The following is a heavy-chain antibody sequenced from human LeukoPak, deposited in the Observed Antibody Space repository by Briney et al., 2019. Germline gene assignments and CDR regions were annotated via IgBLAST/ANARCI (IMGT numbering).Heavy chain of an antibody. Sequence: PGGSLRLSCAASGFTFSSYWMSWVRQAPGKGLEWVANIKQDGSEKYYVDSVKGRFTISRDNAKNSLYLQMNSLRAEDTAVYYCARDSSGWYFYYYMDVWGKGTTATVSS. V-gene: IGHV3-7*01. D-gene: IGHD6-19*01. CDR2: IKQDGSEK. J-gene: IGHJ6*03. CDR3: ARDSSGWYFYYYMDV. CDR1: GFTFSSYW.